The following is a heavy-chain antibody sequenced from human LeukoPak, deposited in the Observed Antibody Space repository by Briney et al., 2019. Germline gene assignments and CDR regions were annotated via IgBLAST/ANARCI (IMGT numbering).Heavy chain of an antibody. CDR3: AIAAAGSHDAFDI. Sequence: GASVKVSCKASGYTFTSYAMHWVRQAPGQRLEWMGWINAGNGNTKYSQKFQGRVTMTTDTSTSTAYMELRSLRSDDTAVYYCAIAAAGSHDAFDIWGQGTMVTVSS. V-gene: IGHV1-3*01. CDR2: INAGNGNT. CDR1: GYTFTSYA. D-gene: IGHD6-13*01. J-gene: IGHJ3*02.